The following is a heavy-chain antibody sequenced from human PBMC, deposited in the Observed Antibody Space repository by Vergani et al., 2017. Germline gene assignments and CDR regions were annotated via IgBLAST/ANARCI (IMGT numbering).Heavy chain of an antibody. J-gene: IGHJ6*03. Sequence: QVQLQESGPGLVKPSETLSLTCTASGDSISSYYWSWIRQPAGKGLEWIGRIYTSGSTNYNPSLKRRVTMSVDTSKNQFSLRLSAVPAADTAVYYCARVIWGGDYYMDVWGKGTTVTVSS. D-gene: IGHD3-16*01. V-gene: IGHV4-4*07. CDR3: ARVIWGGDYYMDV. CDR1: GDSISSYY. CDR2: IYTSGST.